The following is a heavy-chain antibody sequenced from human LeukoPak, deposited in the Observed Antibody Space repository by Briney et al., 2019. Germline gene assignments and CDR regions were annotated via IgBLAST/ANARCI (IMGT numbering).Heavy chain of an antibody. J-gene: IGHJ4*02. CDR3: GRDPSAARAFTSFDD. CDR1: GDSISSYY. CDR2: ISTSGST. D-gene: IGHD6-25*01. V-gene: IGHV4-4*07. Sequence: SQTLSLTCTVSGDSISSYYWSWIRQPAGKGLEWIGRISTSGSTNYNPSLKSRVTMSVDTTKNQFFLKLSSVTAADTAVYYLGRDPSAARAFTSFDDWGQGTLVTVSS.